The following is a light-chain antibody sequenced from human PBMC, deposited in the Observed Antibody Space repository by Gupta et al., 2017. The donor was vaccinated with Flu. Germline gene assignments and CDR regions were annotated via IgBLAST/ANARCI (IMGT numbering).Light chain of an antibody. Sequence: QSSLTQPRSVSGSPGQSVAISCTGTSSDVGAYNYVSWYQQHPGKAPKLIIYDVYKRPSGVPDRFTGSKSGNTASLTISGLQTEDEADYHCCSCGAASFFGGGTKLTVL. CDR1: SSDVGAYNY. CDR2: DVY. V-gene: IGLV2-11*01. J-gene: IGLJ2*01. CDR3: CSCGAASF.